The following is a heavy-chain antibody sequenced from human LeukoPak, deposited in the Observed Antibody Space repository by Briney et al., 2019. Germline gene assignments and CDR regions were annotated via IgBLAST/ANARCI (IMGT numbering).Heavy chain of an antibody. J-gene: IGHJ4*02. Sequence: SVKVSCKASGFSFTNSAVQWVRQARGQRLEWIGWIVVGSGKTKYAQNFQERVTITRDMSTRTVFMELISLRFDDTAVYYCAADDLVFGYWGQGTLVTVSS. D-gene: IGHD3-10*02. CDR3: AADDLVFGY. V-gene: IGHV1-58*01. CDR2: IVVGSGKT. CDR1: GFSFTNSA.